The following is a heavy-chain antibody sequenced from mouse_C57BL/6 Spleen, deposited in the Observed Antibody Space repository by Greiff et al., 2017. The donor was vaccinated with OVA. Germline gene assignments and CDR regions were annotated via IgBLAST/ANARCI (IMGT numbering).Heavy chain of an antibody. Sequence: EVKLQESGGDLVKPGGSLKLSCAASGFTFSSYGMYWVRQTPDKRLEWVATISSGGSYTYYHDSVKGRFTISRDNAKNTLYLQMSSLKSEDTAMYYCARQGNADYFDYWGQGTTLTVSS. CDR2: ISSGGSYT. V-gene: IGHV5-6*01. CDR3: ARQGNADYFDY. J-gene: IGHJ2*01. CDR1: GFTFSSYG.